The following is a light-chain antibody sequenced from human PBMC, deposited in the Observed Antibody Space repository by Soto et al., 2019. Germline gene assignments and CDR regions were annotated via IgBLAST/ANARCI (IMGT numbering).Light chain of an antibody. CDR2: EVT. Sequence: QSVLTQPASVSGSPGQSITISCTGTSGDIGSYNRVSWYQQHPGKAPKLIIYEVTDRPSGVSNRFSGSKSGNTASLTISGXXXEDEAEYYCSSYTNINTRACVFGTGTKLTVL. V-gene: IGLV2-14*01. J-gene: IGLJ1*01. CDR3: SSYTNINTRACV. CDR1: SGDIGSYNR.